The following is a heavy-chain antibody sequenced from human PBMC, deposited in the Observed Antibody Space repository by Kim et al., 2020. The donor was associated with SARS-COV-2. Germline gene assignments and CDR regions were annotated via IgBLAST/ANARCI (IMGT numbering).Heavy chain of an antibody. CDR1: GGTFSSYA. J-gene: IGHJ6*02. Sequence: SVKVSCKASGGTFSSYAISWVRQAPGQGLEWMGGIIPIFGTANYAQKFQGRVTITADESTSTAYMELSSLRSEDTAVYYCARFPGRFLEWLSRADGMDVWGQGTTVTVSS. V-gene: IGHV1-69*13. CDR3: ARFPGRFLEWLSRADGMDV. D-gene: IGHD3-3*01. CDR2: IIPIFGTA.